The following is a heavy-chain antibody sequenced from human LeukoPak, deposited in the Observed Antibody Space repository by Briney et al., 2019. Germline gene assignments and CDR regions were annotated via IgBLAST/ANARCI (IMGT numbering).Heavy chain of an antibody. V-gene: IGHV3-23*01. J-gene: IGHJ4*02. CDR1: GFTFTTYA. CDR3: ANLNRHDY. Sequence: GGSLRLSCAASGFTFTTYALSWVRQAPGKGLEWVSSITGSGSSTYYADSVKGRFTISRDNSKNTLYLQMNSLRAEDTAVYYCANLNRHDYWGQGTLVTVSS. CDR2: ITGSGSST.